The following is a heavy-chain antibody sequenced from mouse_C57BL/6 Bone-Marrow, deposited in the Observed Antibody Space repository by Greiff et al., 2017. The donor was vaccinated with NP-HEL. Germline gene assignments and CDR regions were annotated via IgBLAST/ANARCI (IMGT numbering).Heavy chain of an antibody. J-gene: IGHJ2*01. V-gene: IGHV1-55*01. Sequence: VQLQQPGAELVKPGASVKMSCKASGYTFTSYWITWVKQRPGQGLEWIGDIYPGSGSTNYNEKFKSKATLTVDTSSSTAYMQLSSLTSEDSAVYYCARAYGNYKGDYFDYWGQGTTLTVSS. CDR2: IYPGSGST. CDR3: ARAYGNYKGDYFDY. CDR1: GYTFTSYW. D-gene: IGHD2-1*01.